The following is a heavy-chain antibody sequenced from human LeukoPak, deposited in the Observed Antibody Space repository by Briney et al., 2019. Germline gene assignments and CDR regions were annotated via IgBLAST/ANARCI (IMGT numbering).Heavy chain of an antibody. J-gene: IGHJ6*02. D-gene: IGHD3-16*01. Sequence: PSETLSLTCAVSGGSISSYYWSWIRQPPGKGLEWIGYVYYSGSTNYNPSLKSRVTISVDTSKNQFSLKLSSVTAADTAVYYCARDLGGANPYYYYGMDVWGQGTTVTVSS. CDR1: GGSISSYY. CDR2: VYYSGST. V-gene: IGHV4-59*01. CDR3: ARDLGGANPYYYYGMDV.